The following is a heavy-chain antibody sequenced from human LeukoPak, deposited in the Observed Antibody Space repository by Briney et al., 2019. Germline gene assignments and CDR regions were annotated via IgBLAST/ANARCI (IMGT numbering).Heavy chain of an antibody. CDR3: AKRAPPGTAVGVPYYFDH. V-gene: IGHV3-23*01. Sequence: QTGGSLRLACAAAGITFSSYSMNWVRQAPGTGLEWVSTGGVSGSDTFYADSVKGRFTISRDNSNNAVYLQMNRLRAEDTALYSCAKRAPPGTAVGVPYYFDHWGQGTLVTVSS. D-gene: IGHD6-19*01. CDR2: GGVSGSDT. CDR1: GITFSSYS. J-gene: IGHJ4*02.